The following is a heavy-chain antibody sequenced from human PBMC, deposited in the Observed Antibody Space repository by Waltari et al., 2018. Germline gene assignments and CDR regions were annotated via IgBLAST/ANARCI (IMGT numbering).Heavy chain of an antibody. V-gene: IGHV1-69*13. CDR3: ARVGHSSGWPVY. CDR2: IIPIFGTA. Sequence: QVQLVQSGAEVKKPGSSVKVPCQASGGTFSSYPIRWVRQAPGQGLEWMGGIIPIFGTANYAQKCQGRVTITADESTSTAYMELSSLRSEDTAVYYCARVGHSSGWPVYWGQGTLVTVSS. CDR1: GGTFSSYP. J-gene: IGHJ4*02. D-gene: IGHD6-19*01.